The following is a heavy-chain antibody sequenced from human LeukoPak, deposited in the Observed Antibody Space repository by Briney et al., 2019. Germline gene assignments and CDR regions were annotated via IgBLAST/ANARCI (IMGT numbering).Heavy chain of an antibody. CDR3: ASFDGDYYDY. J-gene: IGHJ4*02. V-gene: IGHV3-30-3*01. CDR1: GFTFSSYA. CDR2: ISYDGSNK. D-gene: IGHD3-9*01. Sequence: GGSLRLSCAASGFTFSSYAMHWVRQAPGKGLEWVAVISYDGSNKYYADSVKGRSTISRDNSKNTLYLQMNSLRAEDTAVYYCASFDGDYYDYWGQGTLVTVSS.